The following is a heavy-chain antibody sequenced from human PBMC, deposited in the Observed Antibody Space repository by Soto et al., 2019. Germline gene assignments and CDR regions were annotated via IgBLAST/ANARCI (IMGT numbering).Heavy chain of an antibody. J-gene: IGHJ6*02. Sequence: QLVESGGGLVKPGGSLRVSCAASRFAFSSYSMHWVRQAPMKGLEWVASINSVASYVYYADSVEGRFTISRDNAKNPVYRQMNSLRAEDTAVYYCTRDRSSFMRGRIRGPYGGLDVWGQGTTVLVS. CDR3: TRDRSSFMRGRIRGPYGGLDV. V-gene: IGHV3-21*01. CDR1: RFAFSSYS. CDR2: INSVASYV. D-gene: IGHD3-10*01.